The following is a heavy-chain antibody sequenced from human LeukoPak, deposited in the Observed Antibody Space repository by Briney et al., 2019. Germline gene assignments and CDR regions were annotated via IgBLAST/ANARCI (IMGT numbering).Heavy chain of an antibody. CDR1: GFTFSSYA. Sequence: PGGSLRLSCAASGFTFSSYAMSWVRQAPGKGLEWVSAISGSGGSTYYADSVKGRSTISRDNSKNTLYLQMNSLRAEDTAVYYCAKNIAVVPAFVYFDYWGQGTLVTVSS. V-gene: IGHV3-23*01. CDR3: AKNIAVVPAFVYFDY. D-gene: IGHD2-2*01. J-gene: IGHJ4*02. CDR2: ISGSGGST.